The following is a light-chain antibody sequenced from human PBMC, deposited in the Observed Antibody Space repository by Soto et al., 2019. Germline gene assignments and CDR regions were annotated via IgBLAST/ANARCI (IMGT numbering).Light chain of an antibody. Sequence: QSVLTQPPSASGTPGQGVTISCSGSGSNIATNTVNWYQQLPGTAPKLLIYNNNQRPSGVPDRFSGSKSGNSASLAISGLQSEDEADYYCATWDDSLNGVVFGGGTKLTVL. J-gene: IGLJ3*02. CDR2: NNN. CDR1: GSNIATNT. V-gene: IGLV1-44*01. CDR3: ATWDDSLNGVV.